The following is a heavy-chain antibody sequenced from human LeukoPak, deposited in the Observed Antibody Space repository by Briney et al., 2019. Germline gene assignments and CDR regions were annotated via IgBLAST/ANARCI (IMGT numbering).Heavy chain of an antibody. CDR3: ARGRRWDLLVSLIDASDI. D-gene: IGHD1-26*01. Sequence: AGGSLRLSCAASGFSVSSNFMTWVRQAPGKGLEWVSVIFSGGSTYYADSVKGRFTISRDNSKNTLYLQMNSLRVEDTAVYYCARGRRWDLLVSLIDASDIWGQGTMVTVSS. CDR1: GFSVSSNF. CDR2: IFSGGST. J-gene: IGHJ3*02. V-gene: IGHV3-53*01.